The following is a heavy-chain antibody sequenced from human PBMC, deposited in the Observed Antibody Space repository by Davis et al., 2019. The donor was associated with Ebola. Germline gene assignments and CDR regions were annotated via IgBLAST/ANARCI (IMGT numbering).Heavy chain of an antibody. CDR3: ARDQPDIVVVVAATYFDY. J-gene: IGHJ4*02. Sequence: PGGSLRLSCAASGFTFSSYWMSWVRQAPGKGLEWVANIKQDGSEKYYVDSVKGRFTISRDNAKNSLYLQMNSLRAEDTAVYYCARDQPDIVVVVAATYFDYWGQGTLVTVSS. V-gene: IGHV3-7*03. CDR2: IKQDGSEK. CDR1: GFTFSSYW. D-gene: IGHD2-15*01.